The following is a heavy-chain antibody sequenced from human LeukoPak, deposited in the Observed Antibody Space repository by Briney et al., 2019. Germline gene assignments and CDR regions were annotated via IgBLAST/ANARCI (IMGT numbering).Heavy chain of an antibody. CDR3: ARVEKWDHWGNYYYYYYMDV. CDR2: ISAYNGNT. CDR1: GYTFTSYG. D-gene: IGHD1-26*01. V-gene: IGHV1-18*01. J-gene: IGHJ6*03. Sequence: GASVKVSCKASGYTFTSYGISRVRQAPGHGLEWMGWISAYNGNTNYTQKLQGRVTMTTDTSTSAAYMEPRSLRSDDTAVYYCARVEKWDHWGNYYYYYYMDVWGKGTTVTISS.